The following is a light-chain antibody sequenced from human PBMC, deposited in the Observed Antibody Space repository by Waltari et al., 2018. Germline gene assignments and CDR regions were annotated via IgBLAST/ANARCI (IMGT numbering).Light chain of an antibody. CDR1: SSDVGGYNY. J-gene: IGLJ3*02. CDR2: VVS. CDR3: SSYTSSSTWV. Sequence: QSALTQPASVSGSPGQSITISCTGTSSDVGGYNYVSWYQQQPGKAPNLIIYVVSKRPSGFSNRFSGSKSGNTASLTSSGLQADDETDYYCSSYTSSSTWVFGGGTKLTVL. V-gene: IGLV2-14*01.